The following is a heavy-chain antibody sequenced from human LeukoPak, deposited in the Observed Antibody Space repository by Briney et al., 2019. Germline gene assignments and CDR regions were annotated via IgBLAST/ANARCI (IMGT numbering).Heavy chain of an antibody. CDR3: ARVGTGDGYYLNTGGYFDY. CDR1: GFTFSSYA. Sequence: GGSLRLSCAASGFTFSSYAMQWVSQAPGKRLEYVSAISSNGGSTYSANSVKGRFTISRDNSENSLYLQMGSLRAEDMAVYYCARVGTGDGYYLNTGGYFDYWGQGTLVTVSS. D-gene: IGHD5-24*01. J-gene: IGHJ4*02. CDR2: ISSNGGST. V-gene: IGHV3-64*01.